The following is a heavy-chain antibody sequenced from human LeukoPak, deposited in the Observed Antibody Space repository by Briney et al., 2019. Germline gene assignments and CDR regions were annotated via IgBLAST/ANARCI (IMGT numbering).Heavy chain of an antibody. CDR2: ISWNSGSI. Sequence: GGSLRLSCAASGFTFDDYAMHWVRHAPGKGLEWVSGISWNSGSIGYADSVKGRFTISRDNAKNSLYLQMNSLRAEDTALYYCAKGPAYYYDSSGYPFDYWGQGTLVTVSS. D-gene: IGHD3-22*01. V-gene: IGHV3-9*01. J-gene: IGHJ4*02. CDR1: GFTFDDYA. CDR3: AKGPAYYYDSSGYPFDY.